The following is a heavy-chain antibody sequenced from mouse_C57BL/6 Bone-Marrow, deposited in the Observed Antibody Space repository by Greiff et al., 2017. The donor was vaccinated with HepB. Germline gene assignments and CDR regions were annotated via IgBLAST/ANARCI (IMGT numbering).Heavy chain of an antibody. V-gene: IGHV5-16*01. CDR3: ARDRYYGSSYGFDV. D-gene: IGHD1-1*01. CDR2: INYDGSST. CDR1: GFTFSDYY. Sequence: EVHLVESEGGLVQPGSSMKLSCTASGFTFSDYYMAWVRQVPEKGLEWVANINYDGSSTYYLDSLKSRFIISRDNAKNILYLQMSSLKSEDTATYYCARDRYYGSSYGFDVWGTGTTVTVSS. J-gene: IGHJ1*03.